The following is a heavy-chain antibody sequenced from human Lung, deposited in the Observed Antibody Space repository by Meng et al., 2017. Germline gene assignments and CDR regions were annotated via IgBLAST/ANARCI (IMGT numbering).Heavy chain of an antibody. CDR3: ARGQKGYFDL. J-gene: IGHJ2*01. V-gene: IGHV4-30-4*01. Sequence: QVQLQESGPGLVKPSQTLSLTCTVSGGSISSSNYYWSWIRQPPGKGLEWSGHIYNSGSTYYNPSLKSRITISVDTSKNQFSLKLSSVTAADTAVYYCARGQKGYFDLWGRGTLVIVSS. CDR1: GGSISSSNYY. CDR2: IYNSGST.